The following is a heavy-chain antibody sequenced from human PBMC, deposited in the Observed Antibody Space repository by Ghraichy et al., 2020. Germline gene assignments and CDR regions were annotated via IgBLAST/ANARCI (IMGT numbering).Heavy chain of an antibody. CDR3: ARDVVGATVWFDP. CDR1: GFTFSSYS. J-gene: IGHJ5*02. Sequence: LSLTCAASGFTFSSYSMNWVRQAPGKGLEWVSSISSSSRYVKYADSVKGRFTISRDNAKNSLYLQMNSLRAEDTAVYYCARDVVGATVWFDPWGQGTLVTVSS. D-gene: IGHD1-26*01. V-gene: IGHV3-21*01. CDR2: ISSSSRYV.